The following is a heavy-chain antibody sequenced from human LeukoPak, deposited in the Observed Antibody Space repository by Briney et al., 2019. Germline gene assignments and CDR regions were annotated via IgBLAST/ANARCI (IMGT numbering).Heavy chain of an antibody. V-gene: IGHV6-1*01. CDR1: GDSVSSKNGA. CDR3: ARDFGTTGWHTFDF. CDR2: TYFRSKWYN. D-gene: IGHD6-19*01. Sequence: SQTLSLTCVVSGDSVSSKNGAWNWIRQSPSIGLEWLGRTYFRSKWYNDYAESIEGRMTISQDKSKNHYSLHLNSLTPDDTAVYYCARDFGTTGWHTFDFWGQGTLVTVSS. J-gene: IGHJ4*02.